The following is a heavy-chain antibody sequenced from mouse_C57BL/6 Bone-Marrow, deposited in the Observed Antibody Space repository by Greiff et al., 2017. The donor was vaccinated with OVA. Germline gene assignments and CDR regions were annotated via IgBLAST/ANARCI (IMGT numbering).Heavy chain of an antibody. V-gene: IGHV2-2*01. CDR2: LWSGGST. Sequence: QVQLQQSGPGLVQPSQSLSITCTVSGFSLTSYGVHWVRQSPGKGLEWLGVLWSGGSTDYNAAFISRLGISKYTSKSQVFFKMNSLQADDTAIYYCASSYYRVDYYAMDYWGQGTSVTVSS. CDR3: ASSYYRVDYYAMDY. D-gene: IGHD1-1*01. J-gene: IGHJ4*01. CDR1: GFSLTSYG.